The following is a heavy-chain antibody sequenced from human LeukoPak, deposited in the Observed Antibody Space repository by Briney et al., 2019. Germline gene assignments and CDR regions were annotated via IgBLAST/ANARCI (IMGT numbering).Heavy chain of an antibody. J-gene: IGHJ5*02. D-gene: IGHD3-16*02. CDR1: GGSISSSNW. CDR3: ARGILSGAFGGVIVTP. Sequence: PSGTLSLTCAVSGGSISSSNWWSWVRQPPGKGLEWIGEIYHSGSTNYNPSLKSRVTISVDTSKNQFSLKLSSVTAADTAVYCCARGILSGAFGGVIVTPWGQGTLVTVSS. V-gene: IGHV4-4*01. CDR2: IYHSGST.